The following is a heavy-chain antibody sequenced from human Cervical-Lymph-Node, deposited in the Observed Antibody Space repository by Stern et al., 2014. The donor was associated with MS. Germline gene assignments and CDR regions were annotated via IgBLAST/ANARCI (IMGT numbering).Heavy chain of an antibody. V-gene: IGHV1-69*01. CDR2: IIPIFGTA. J-gene: IGHJ4*02. CDR1: GGTFSSYA. Sequence: VQLVESGAEVKKPGSSVKVSCKASGGTFSSYAISWVRQAPGQGLEWMGGIIPIFGTANYAQKFQGRVTITADESTSTAYMELSSLRSEDTAVYYCARAAYSSGWYKSDYWGQGTLVTVSS. CDR3: ARAAYSSGWYKSDY. D-gene: IGHD6-19*01.